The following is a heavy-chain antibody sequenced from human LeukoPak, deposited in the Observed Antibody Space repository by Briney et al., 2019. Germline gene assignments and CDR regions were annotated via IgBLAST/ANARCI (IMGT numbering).Heavy chain of an antibody. V-gene: IGHV4-34*01. J-gene: IGHJ4*02. CDR2: INHSGST. CDR1: GGSFSGYY. D-gene: IGHD2-2*01. CDR3: AREKGVVPAAIEFDY. Sequence: SETLSLTCAVYGGSFSGYYWSWIRQPPGKGLEWIGEINHSGSTNYNPSLKSRVTISIDTSKNQFSLKLSSVTAADTAVYYCAREKGVVPAAIEFDYWGQGTLVTVSS.